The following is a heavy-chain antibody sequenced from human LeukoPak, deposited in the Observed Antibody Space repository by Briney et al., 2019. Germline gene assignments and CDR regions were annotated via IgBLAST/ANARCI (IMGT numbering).Heavy chain of an antibody. J-gene: IGHJ4*02. CDR3: ARDKSLADPYFFDY. V-gene: IGHV1-2*02. CDR1: GYTFTGYY. Sequence: ASVKVSCKASGYTFTGYYIHWVRQAPGQGLEWVGWINPNSGGANYAQKFQGRVTMTRDTSISADYMDLHSLRSDDTAVYFCARDKSLADPYFFDYWGEGTLVTVFS. CDR2: INPNSGGA.